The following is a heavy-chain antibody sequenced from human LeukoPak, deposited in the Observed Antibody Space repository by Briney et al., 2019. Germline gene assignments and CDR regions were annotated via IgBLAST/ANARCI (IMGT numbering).Heavy chain of an antibody. Sequence: GGSLRLSCLGSGFNFRYFWMSWVRQAPGKGLEWVANIKQDGSEKHYVDSVRGRFTISRDNAKNSVYLQIDSLRAEDTAVFYCARDKDWICRNGLCFTGYSEYWGRGTPVTVSS. CDR2: IKQDGSEK. J-gene: IGHJ4*02. D-gene: IGHD2-8*01. CDR3: ARDKDWICRNGLCFTGYSEY. V-gene: IGHV3-7*01. CDR1: GFNFRYFW.